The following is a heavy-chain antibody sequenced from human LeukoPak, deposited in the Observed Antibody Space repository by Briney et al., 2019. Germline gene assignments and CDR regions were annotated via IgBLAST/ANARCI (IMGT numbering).Heavy chain of an antibody. D-gene: IGHD4-17*01. CDR3: WTWHDDGDLRPYFDY. Sequence: PGGSLRLSCAASGFTFCSYSMNWVRQAPGKGLEWVSYISSSSSTIYYADSVKGRFTISRDNAKNSLYLQMNSLRDEDTAVYYCWTWHDDGDLRPYFDYWGQGTLVTVSS. CDR1: GFTFCSYS. V-gene: IGHV3-48*02. CDR2: ISSSSSTI. J-gene: IGHJ4*02.